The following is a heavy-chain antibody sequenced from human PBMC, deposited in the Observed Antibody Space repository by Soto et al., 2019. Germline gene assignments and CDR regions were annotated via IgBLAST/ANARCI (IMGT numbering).Heavy chain of an antibody. CDR1: RGSVSSDLFY. CDR2: IYNSRST. V-gene: IGHV4-61*01. CDR3: AREKRAGNWFDS. D-gene: IGHD3-10*01. Sequence: QVQLQESGPGLLRPSETLSLTCAVSRGSVSSDLFYWSWIRQPPGKGLEWIGYIYNSRSTNYNTSLKRRVTMSPGTPHHPFFLKLTSGTAADTAVYYCAREKRAGNWFDSWGQGTLVTVSS. J-gene: IGHJ5*01.